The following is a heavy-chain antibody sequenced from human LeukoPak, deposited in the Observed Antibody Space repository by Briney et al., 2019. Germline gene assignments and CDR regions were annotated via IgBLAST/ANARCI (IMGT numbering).Heavy chain of an antibody. CDR3: AGDLRCNGGHCLAF. Sequence: GGSLRLSCAASGFTFANSWMHWVRQAPGKGLVWVSHIIGDGTGTTYADSVKGRFTISRDNAKNTLYLQMNSLRAEDTAVYYCAGDLRCNGGHCLAFWGQGTLVTVSS. D-gene: IGHD2-21*02. V-gene: IGHV3-74*03. J-gene: IGHJ4*02. CDR1: GFTFANSW. CDR2: IIGDGTGT.